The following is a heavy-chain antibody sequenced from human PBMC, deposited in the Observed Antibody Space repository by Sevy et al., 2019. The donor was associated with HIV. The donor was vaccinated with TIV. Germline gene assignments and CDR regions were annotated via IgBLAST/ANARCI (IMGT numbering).Heavy chain of an antibody. CDR3: AGAMGV. J-gene: IGHJ6*02. CDR1: GITISSHC. Sequence: GGTLRLSCVGSGITISSHCMNWVRQSPGKGLEWVANINQDGSEIYYVDSVKGRFTISRENAKNSGYLQMLSLRVEDSGVYYCAGAMGVWGQGTTVTVSS. CDR2: INQDGSEI. V-gene: IGHV3-7*01.